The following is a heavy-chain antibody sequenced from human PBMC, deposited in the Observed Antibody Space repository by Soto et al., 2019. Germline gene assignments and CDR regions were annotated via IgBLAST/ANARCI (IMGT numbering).Heavy chain of an antibody. V-gene: IGHV1-2*02. CDR3: ARDPAYSYRYDEY. CDR2: INPNSGDT. J-gene: IGHJ4*02. Sequence: ASVKISCKAAGYTFTGYYIHWVRQAPGQGLEWMGWINPNSGDTHYAQKFRGRVTVTTDTSITTAYMELSRLTSDDTAVYSCARDPAYSYRYDEYWGQGTLVTVSS. D-gene: IGHD5-18*01. CDR1: GYTFTGYY.